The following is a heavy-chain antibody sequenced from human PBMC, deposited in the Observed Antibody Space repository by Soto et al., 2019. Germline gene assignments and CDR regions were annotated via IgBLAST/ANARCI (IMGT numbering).Heavy chain of an antibody. V-gene: IGHV1-18*01. CDR1: GGTFSSYA. CDR3: AGAVAVPADFLS. J-gene: IGHJ4*02. D-gene: IGHD6-19*01. CDR2: ISAYNGNT. Sequence: ASVKVSCKASGGTFSSYAISWVRQAPGQGLEWMGWISAYNGNTNYAQKLQGRVTMTTDTSTSTAYMELRSLRSEDTAVYYCAGAVAVPADFLSRGQGPL.